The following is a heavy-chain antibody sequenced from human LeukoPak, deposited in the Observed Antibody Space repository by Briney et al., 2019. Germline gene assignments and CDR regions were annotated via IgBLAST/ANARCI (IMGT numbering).Heavy chain of an antibody. V-gene: IGHV3-11*01. J-gene: IGHJ3*02. CDR2: ISSSGSII. Sequence: GGSLRLSCAASGFTFSDYYMSWIRQAPGKGLEWVSYISSSGSIIYYADSVKGRFTISRDNAKKSMYLQMNSLRAEDTDVYYCARQSDPGAFDIWGQVTMVTVSS. CDR3: ARQSDPGAFDI. D-gene: IGHD7-27*01. CDR1: GFTFSDYY.